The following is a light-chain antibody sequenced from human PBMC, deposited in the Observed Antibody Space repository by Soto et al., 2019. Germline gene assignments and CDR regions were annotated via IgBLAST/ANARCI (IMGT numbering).Light chain of an antibody. J-gene: IGKJ2*01. CDR3: QQSYSTGYT. CDR2: AAS. CDR1: RTISCY. Sequence: DIEMAQSPSSLSASVGDRVTITCRASRTISCYLNWYQLKPGKAPKLLIYAASSLHSGVPSRFSGSGSGTDFTLTISGLLREDFATYYCQQSYSTGYTFGQGTKVEIK. V-gene: IGKV1-39*01.